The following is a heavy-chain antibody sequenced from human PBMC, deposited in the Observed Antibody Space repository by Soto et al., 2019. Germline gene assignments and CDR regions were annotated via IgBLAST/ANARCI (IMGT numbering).Heavy chain of an antibody. CDR3: ARTANWDWFAP. Sequence: QVQLVQSGSEMKKPGSSVKVSCKASGGSFRSYAISWVRQAPGQGLEWMGGISLFRGTATYAQRFQGRVTISADESTSTAYLDLNNLTSEDAAIYYCARTANWDWFAPWGQGTLVTVSS. V-gene: IGHV1-69*01. J-gene: IGHJ5*02. CDR1: GGSFRSYA. D-gene: IGHD3-16*01. CDR2: ISLFRGTA.